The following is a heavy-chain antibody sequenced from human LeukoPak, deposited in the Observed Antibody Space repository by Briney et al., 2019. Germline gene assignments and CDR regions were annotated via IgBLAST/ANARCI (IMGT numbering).Heavy chain of an antibody. CDR1: GFTFSSYA. J-gene: IGHJ4*02. V-gene: IGHV3-30-3*01. D-gene: IGHD3-22*01. CDR3: ARDRPEYYYDSSGYYPDY. Sequence: GGSLRLSCAASGFTFSSYAMSWVRQAPGKGLEWVAVISYDGSNKYYADSVKGRFTISRDNSKNTLYLQMNSLRAEDTAVYYCARDRPEYYYDSSGYYPDYWGQGTLVTVSS. CDR2: ISYDGSNK.